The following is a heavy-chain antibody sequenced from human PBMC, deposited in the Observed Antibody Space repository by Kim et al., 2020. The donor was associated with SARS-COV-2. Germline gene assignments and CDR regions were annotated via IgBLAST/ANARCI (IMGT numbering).Heavy chain of an antibody. D-gene: IGHD4-4*01. V-gene: IGHV3-48*03. J-gene: IGHJ4*02. CDR3: ARGPNYSPFDY. Sequence: RYDAHTLVDPFTNSSDNDKNSLYLQMNSLRAEDTAVYYCARGPNYSPFDYWGQGTLVTVSS. CDR2: R.